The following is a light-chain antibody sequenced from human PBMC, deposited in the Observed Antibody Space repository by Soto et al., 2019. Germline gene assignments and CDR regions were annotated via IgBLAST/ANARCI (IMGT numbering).Light chain of an antibody. V-gene: IGKV1-5*03. CDR2: KAS. CDR1: QNITTW. Sequence: DIQMTQTPSTLSATVRDKVTNTCRASQNITTWLAWYQQKPGKAPKLLIYKASNLQSGVPSRFSGSGSGTEFTLSISSLQPGDFATYYCQQYSSFTTFGQGTKVDIK. J-gene: IGKJ1*01. CDR3: QQYSSFTT.